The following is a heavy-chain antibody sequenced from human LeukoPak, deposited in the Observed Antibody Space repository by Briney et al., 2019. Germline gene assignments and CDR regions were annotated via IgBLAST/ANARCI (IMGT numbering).Heavy chain of an antibody. V-gene: IGHV1-18*01. CDR2: ISAYNGNT. CDR3: ARLLYDYVWGSYRELDY. J-gene: IGHJ4*02. D-gene: IGHD3-16*02. Sequence: ASVKVSCKASGYTFTSYGISWVRQAPGQGLEWMGWISAYNGNTNYAQKLQGRVTMTTDTSTSTAYMELRSLRSDDTAVYYCARLLYDYVWGSYRELDYWGQGTLVTVSS. CDR1: GYTFTSYG.